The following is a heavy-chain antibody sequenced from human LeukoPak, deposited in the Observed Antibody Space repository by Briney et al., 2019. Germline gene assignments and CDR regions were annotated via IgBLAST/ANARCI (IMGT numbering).Heavy chain of an antibody. CDR2: MNPNSGNT. J-gene: IGHJ4*02. D-gene: IGHD2-2*01. CDR1: GYTFTSYD. CDR3: ARGEVPAGSMLFRPADY. V-gene: IGHV1-8*03. Sequence: GASVKVSCKASGYTFTSYDINWVRQATGQGLEWMGWMNPNSGNTGYAQKFQGRVTITRNTSISTAYMELSSLRSEDTAVYYCARGEVPAGSMLFRPADYWGQGTLVTVSS.